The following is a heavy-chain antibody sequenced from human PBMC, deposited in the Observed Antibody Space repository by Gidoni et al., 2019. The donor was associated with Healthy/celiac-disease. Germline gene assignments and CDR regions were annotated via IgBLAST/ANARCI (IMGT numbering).Heavy chain of an antibody. Sequence: QVQLQQWGAGLLKPSETLSLTCAVYGGSFSGYYWSWIRQPPGKGLEWIGEINHSGSTNYNPSLKSRVTISVDTSKNQFSLKLSSVTAADTAVYYCARAVGRTTVTTAVWGQGTLVTVSS. V-gene: IGHV4-34*01. D-gene: IGHD4-17*01. J-gene: IGHJ4*02. CDR1: GGSFSGYY. CDR3: ARAVGRTTVTTAV. CDR2: INHSGST.